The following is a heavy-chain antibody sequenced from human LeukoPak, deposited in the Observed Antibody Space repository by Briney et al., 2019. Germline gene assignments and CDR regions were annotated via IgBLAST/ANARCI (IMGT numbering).Heavy chain of an antibody. D-gene: IGHD2-21*02. CDR3: AKDLTAYCGGDCYSGGYFDY. Sequence: GGSLRLSCAASGFTFSSYAMSWVRQAPGKGLVWVSAISGSGGSTYYADSVKGRFTISRDNSKNTLYLQMNSLRAEDTAVYYCAKDLTAYCGGDCYSGGYFDYWGQGTLVTVSS. CDR2: ISGSGGST. CDR1: GFTFSSYA. V-gene: IGHV3-23*01. J-gene: IGHJ4*02.